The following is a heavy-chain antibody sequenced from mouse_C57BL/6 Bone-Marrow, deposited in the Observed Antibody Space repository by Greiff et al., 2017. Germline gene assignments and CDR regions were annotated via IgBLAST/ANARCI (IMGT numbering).Heavy chain of an antibody. CDR3: ARWVAY. CDR2: IDPSDSYT. J-gene: IGHJ3*01. Sequence: QVQLQQSGAELVRPGTSVSLSCTASGYSFTSYWMHWVKQRPGQGLEWIGVIDPSDSYTNYKQKFKGKATLTVDTSASTAYMQLSSLTSEDSAVYYCARWVAYGGRGTLVTVSA. CDR1: GYSFTSYW. V-gene: IGHV1-59*01.